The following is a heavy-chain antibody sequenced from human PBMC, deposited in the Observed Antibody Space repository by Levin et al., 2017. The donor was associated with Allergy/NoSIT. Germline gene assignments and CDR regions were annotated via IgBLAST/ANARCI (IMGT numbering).Heavy chain of an antibody. Sequence: GGSLRLSCAASGFTFSSYGMHWVRQAPGKGLEWVAVISYDGSNKYYADSVKGRFTISRDNSKNTLYLQMNSLRAEDTAVYYCAKEGGGLSVDYWGQGTLVTVSS. CDR1: GFTFSSYG. V-gene: IGHV3-30*18. CDR3: AKEGGGLSVDY. J-gene: IGHJ4*02. CDR2: ISYDGSNK. D-gene: IGHD4-23*01.